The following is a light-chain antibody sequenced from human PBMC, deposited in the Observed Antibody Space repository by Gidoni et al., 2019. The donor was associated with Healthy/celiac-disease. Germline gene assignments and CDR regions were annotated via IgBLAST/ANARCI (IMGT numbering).Light chain of an antibody. CDR3: QQYNSSPLT. V-gene: IGKV1-5*01. CDR1: QSISSW. J-gene: IGKJ4*01. Sequence: DIQMTQSPSTLSASVGDRVTITGRASQSISSWLAWYQQKPGKAPKLLIYDASSLESGVPSRFSGSGSGTEFTLTISSLQPDDFATYYCQQYNSSPLTFGGGTKVEIK. CDR2: DAS.